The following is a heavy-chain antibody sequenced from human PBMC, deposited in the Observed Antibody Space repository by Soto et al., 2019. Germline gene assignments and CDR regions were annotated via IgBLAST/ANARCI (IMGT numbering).Heavy chain of an antibody. J-gene: IGHJ4*02. D-gene: IGHD3-3*01. CDR3: AGATFWSEDH. Sequence: GGSLRLSCAASGFTFSSYSMNWVRQAPGKGLEWVSIIYSAGSTYYADSVKGRFTISRDISKNTLYLQMNSLRAEDTAVYYCAGATFWSEDHWGRGTLVTVSS. V-gene: IGHV3-66*01. CDR1: GFTFSSYS. CDR2: IYSAGST.